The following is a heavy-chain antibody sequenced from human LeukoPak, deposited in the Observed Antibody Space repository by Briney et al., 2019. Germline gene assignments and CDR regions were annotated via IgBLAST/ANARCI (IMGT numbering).Heavy chain of an antibody. V-gene: IGHV3-74*01. CDR3: ARVDPTASGKHDC. J-gene: IGHJ4*02. Sequence: GGSLRLSCTASGFSFSGYWMQWVRQAPGKGLVWVSRINTEGSTTNYADSVKGRFTISRDNAKNTLYLQMNSLRAEDTAIYHCARVDPTASGKHDCWGQGTLVTVSS. D-gene: IGHD6-13*01. CDR1: GFSFSGYW. CDR2: INTEGSTT.